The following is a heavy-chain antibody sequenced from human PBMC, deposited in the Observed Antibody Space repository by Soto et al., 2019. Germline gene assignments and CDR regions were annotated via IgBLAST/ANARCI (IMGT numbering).Heavy chain of an antibody. Sequence: VKVSCKASGGTFSSYTISWVRQAPGQGLEWMGRIIPILGIANYAQKFQGRVTITADKSTSTAYMELSSLRSEDTAVYYCARGDGCSGGSCYPNYNWFDPWGQGTLLTVSS. CDR2: IIPILGIA. CDR3: ARGDGCSGGSCYPNYNWFDP. D-gene: IGHD2-15*01. J-gene: IGHJ5*02. CDR1: GGTFSSYT. V-gene: IGHV1-69*02.